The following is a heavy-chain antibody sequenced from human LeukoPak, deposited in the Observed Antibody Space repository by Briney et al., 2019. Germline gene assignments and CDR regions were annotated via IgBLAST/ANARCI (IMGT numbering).Heavy chain of an antibody. CDR3: ARRQDLGFLEWLFDI. D-gene: IGHD3-3*01. CDR1: NYSISDGYY. CDR2: VYHSGAT. Sequence: SETLSLTCSVSNYSISDGYYWGWIRQPPGKGLEWIGGVYHSGATYYTPSLKSRVTISVDTSKNQFSLKLSSVTAADTAVYYCARRQDLGFLEWLFDIWGQGTMVTVSS. J-gene: IGHJ3*02. V-gene: IGHV4-38-2*02.